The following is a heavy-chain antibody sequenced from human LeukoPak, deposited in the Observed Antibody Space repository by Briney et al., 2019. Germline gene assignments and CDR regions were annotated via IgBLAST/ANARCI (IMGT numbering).Heavy chain of an antibody. D-gene: IGHD3-10*01. CDR2: INHSGST. Sequence: SETLSLTCAVYGGSFSGYYWSWIRQPPGKGLEWIGEINHSGSTYYNPSLKSRVTISVDTSKNQFSLKLSSVTAADTAVYYCARHGSGHDYWGQGTLVTVSS. CDR1: GGSFSGYY. CDR3: ARHGSGHDY. V-gene: IGHV4-34*01. J-gene: IGHJ4*02.